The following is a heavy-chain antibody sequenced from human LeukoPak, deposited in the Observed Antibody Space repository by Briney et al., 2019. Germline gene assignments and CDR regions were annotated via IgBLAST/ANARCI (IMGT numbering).Heavy chain of an antibody. CDR2: IYHSGST. V-gene: IGHV4-38-2*01. D-gene: IGHD3-10*01. CDR3: ARAIKGRTMAYNWFDP. J-gene: IGHJ5*02. CDR1: GYSISSDYY. Sequence: ASETLSLTCAVSGYSISSDYYWGWIRQPPGKGLEWIGSIYHSGSTYDNPSLKSRVTISVDTSKNQFSLKLSSVTAADTAVYYCARAIKGRTMAYNWFDPWGQGTLVTVSS.